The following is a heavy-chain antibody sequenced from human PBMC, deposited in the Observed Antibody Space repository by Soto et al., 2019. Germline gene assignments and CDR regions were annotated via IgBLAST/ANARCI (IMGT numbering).Heavy chain of an antibody. D-gene: IGHD2-15*01. CDR3: ARCQAFYCSGGSCYSVDYYYYMDV. Sequence: QVQLVQSGAEVKKPGSSVKVSCKASGGTFSSYTISWVRQAPGQGLEWMGRIIPILGIANYAQKFQGRVTITADKSTSTAYMELSSLRSEDTAVYYCARCQAFYCSGGSCYSVDYYYYMDVWGKGTTVTVSS. V-gene: IGHV1-69*02. J-gene: IGHJ6*03. CDR1: GGTFSSYT. CDR2: IIPILGIA.